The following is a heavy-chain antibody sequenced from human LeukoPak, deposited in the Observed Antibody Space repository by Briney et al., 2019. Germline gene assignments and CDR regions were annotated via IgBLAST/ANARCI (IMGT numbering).Heavy chain of an antibody. Sequence: GGSLRLSCAASGFTFSSYSMNWVRQAPGKGLEWVSSISSSSSYIYYADSVRGRFTISRDSAKNSLYLQMNSLRAEDTAVYYCARDFDYYDSSGYYTNYWGQGTLVTVSS. CDR3: ARDFDYYDSSGYYTNY. J-gene: IGHJ4*02. V-gene: IGHV3-21*01. D-gene: IGHD3-22*01. CDR2: ISSSSSYI. CDR1: GFTFSSYS.